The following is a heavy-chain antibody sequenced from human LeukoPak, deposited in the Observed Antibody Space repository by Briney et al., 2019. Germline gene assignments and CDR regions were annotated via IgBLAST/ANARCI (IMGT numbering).Heavy chain of an antibody. D-gene: IGHD3-9*01. J-gene: IGHJ4*02. V-gene: IGHV1-3*01. CDR3: AIGITIFWWYFDY. CDR2: INAGNGIT. Sequence: ASVKVSCTASGYTFTSYAMHWVRQAPGQRLEWMGWINAGNGITKYSQKFQGRVTITRDTSASTAYMELSSLRSEDTAVYYCAIGITIFWWYFDYWGQGTLVTVSS. CDR1: GYTFTSYA.